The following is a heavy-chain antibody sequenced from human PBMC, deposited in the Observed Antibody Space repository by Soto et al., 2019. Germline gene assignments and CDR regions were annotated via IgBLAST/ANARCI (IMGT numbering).Heavy chain of an antibody. J-gene: IGHJ1*01. D-gene: IGHD4-17*01. CDR2: ISGSGGST. Sequence: EVQLLESGGGLVQPGGSLRLSCAASGFTFSSYAMSWVRQAPGKGLEWVSAISGSGGSTYYADSVKGRFTISRDNSKNTLYLQMNSLRAEDTAVHYCAKGGADYPRTEYFQHWGQGTLVTVSS. V-gene: IGHV3-23*01. CDR1: GFTFSSYA. CDR3: AKGGADYPRTEYFQH.